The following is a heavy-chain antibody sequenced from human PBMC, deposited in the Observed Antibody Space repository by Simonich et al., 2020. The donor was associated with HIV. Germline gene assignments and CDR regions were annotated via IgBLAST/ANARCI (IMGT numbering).Heavy chain of an antibody. CDR1: GFTFSDAW. V-gene: IGHV3-15*01. Sequence: EVQLVESGGDLVKPGGSLRLSCAASGFTFSDAWMSWVRQAPGKGMGWVGRIKSKGSGGTTDYAAPVKGRFTISRDDSKNTLFLQMNSLKIEDTAVYYCSWMTTVTTVDYWGQGTLVTVSS. CDR3: SWMTTVTTVDY. D-gene: IGHD4-17*01. J-gene: IGHJ4*02. CDR2: IKSKGSGGTT.